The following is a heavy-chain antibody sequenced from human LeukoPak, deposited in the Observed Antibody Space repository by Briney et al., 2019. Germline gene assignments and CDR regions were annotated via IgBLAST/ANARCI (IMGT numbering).Heavy chain of an antibody. D-gene: IGHD2-2*01. V-gene: IGHV4-4*02. J-gene: IGHJ4*02. CDR1: GDSISSSDW. CDR3: ARVSNSKIDY. CDR2: IYHSGST. Sequence: SETLSLTCAVSGDSISSSDWWSWVRQPPGKGLEWIGEIYHSGSTNYNPSLKSRVTMSVDKSKNQFSLKLSSVTAADTAVYYCARVSNSKIDYWGQGTLVTVSS.